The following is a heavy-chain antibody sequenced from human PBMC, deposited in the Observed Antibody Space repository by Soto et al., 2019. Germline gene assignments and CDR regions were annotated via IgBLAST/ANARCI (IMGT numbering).Heavy chain of an antibody. CDR1: GFTFSSYA. CDR3: AKDLNSSPDWDYYYYMDV. Sequence: GGSLRLSCAASGFTFSSYAMSWVRQAPGKGLEWVSAISGSGGSTYYADSVKGRFTISRDNSKNTLYLQMNSLRAEDTAVYYCAKDLNSSPDWDYYYYMDVWGKGTTVTVSS. V-gene: IGHV3-23*01. CDR2: ISGSGGST. J-gene: IGHJ6*03. D-gene: IGHD6-13*01.